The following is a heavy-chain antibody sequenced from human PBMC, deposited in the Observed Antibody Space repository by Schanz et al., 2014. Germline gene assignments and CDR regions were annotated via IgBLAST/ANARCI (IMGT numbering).Heavy chain of an antibody. Sequence: QVQLVESGGGFVKPGGSLRLSCVASGFTFRDYYMSWIRQAPGKGLEWVSYITSGSAKFYADSVKGRFTISRDNAKNSLYLQMNSLRAEDTAVYYCAREKRRTEVVLDHWGQGTLVTVS. V-gene: IGHV3-11*01. J-gene: IGHJ4*02. CDR3: AREKRRTEVVLDH. CDR1: GFTFRDYY. CDR2: ITSGSAK.